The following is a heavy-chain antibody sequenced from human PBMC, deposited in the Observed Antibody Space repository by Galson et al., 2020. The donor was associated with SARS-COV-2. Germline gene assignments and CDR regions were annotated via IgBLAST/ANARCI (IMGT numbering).Heavy chain of an antibody. V-gene: IGHV4-34*01. J-gene: IGHJ4*02. Sequence: SETLSLTCAVYGGSFSGHYWSCIRQPPGKGLEWIGEINHSGSTNYNPSLKSRVNISLDTSENQFSLKLSSVTAADTAVYYCARVAAAGYYFDYWGQGTLVTVSS. D-gene: IGHD6-13*01. CDR1: GGSFSGHY. CDR3: ARVAAAGYYFDY. CDR2: INHSGST.